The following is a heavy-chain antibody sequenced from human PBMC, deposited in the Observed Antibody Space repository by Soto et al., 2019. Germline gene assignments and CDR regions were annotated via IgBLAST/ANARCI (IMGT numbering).Heavy chain of an antibody. J-gene: IGHJ6*02. V-gene: IGHV4-59*01. Sequence: SETLSLTCTVSGGSISSYYWSWIRQPPGKGLEWIGYIYYSGSTNYNPSLKSRVTISVDTSKNQFSLKLCSVTAADTAVYYCATSGTPVYYYDSSGYFFDYGMDVWGQGTTVTVSS. CDR1: GGSISSYY. D-gene: IGHD3-22*01. CDR2: IYYSGST. CDR3: ATSGTPVYYYDSSGYFFDYGMDV.